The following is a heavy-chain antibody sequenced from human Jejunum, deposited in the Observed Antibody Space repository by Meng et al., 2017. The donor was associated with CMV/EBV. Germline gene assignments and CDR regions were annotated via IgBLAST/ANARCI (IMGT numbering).Heavy chain of an antibody. Sequence: YCMTWVRQSPGRGLEWVANIKTNGNDKYYVDSVKGRFTISRDNAKNSVYLQMNSLRAEDTAVYYCVRVFNYDFWDGYSDYYFDDWGQGTLVTVSS. CDR3: VRVFNYDFWDGYSDYYFDD. CDR2: IKTNGNDK. J-gene: IGHJ4*02. D-gene: IGHD3-3*01. CDR1: YC. V-gene: IGHV3-7*01.